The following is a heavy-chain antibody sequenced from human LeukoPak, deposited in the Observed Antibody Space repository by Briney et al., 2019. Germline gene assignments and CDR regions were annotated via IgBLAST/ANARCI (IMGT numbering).Heavy chain of an antibody. D-gene: IGHD6-13*01. Sequence: GGSLRLSCVASGFTVDDYAMHWVRQAPGKGLERVSGINWKSDSIGYVESVKGRFTPSRDNARNSLCLQMSSLRAEDTAIYYCGLYSSSQTAMDVWGQGNAVTVS. V-gene: IGHV3-9*01. CDR2: INWKSDSI. J-gene: IGHJ6*02. CDR1: GFTVDDYA. CDR3: GLYSSSQTAMDV.